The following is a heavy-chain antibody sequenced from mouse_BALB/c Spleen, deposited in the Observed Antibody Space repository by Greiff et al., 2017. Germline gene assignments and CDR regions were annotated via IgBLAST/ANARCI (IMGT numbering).Heavy chain of an antibody. J-gene: IGHJ2*01. CDR2: INSNGGST. V-gene: IGHV5-6-3*01. D-gene: IGHD1-1*01. CDR1: GFTFSSYG. Sequence: DVMLVESGGGLVQPGGSLKLSCAASGFTFSSYGMSWVRQTPDKRLELVATINSNGGSTYYPDSVKGRFTISRDNAKNTLYLQMSSLKSEDTAMYYCARGGYGSTLDYWGQGTTLTVSS. CDR3: ARGGYGSTLDY.